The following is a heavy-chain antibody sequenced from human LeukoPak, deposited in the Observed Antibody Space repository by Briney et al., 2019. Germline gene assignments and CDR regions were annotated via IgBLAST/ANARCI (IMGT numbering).Heavy chain of an antibody. CDR2: ISRSSSTI. CDR1: GFTFSSYS. D-gene: IGHD1-26*01. CDR3: ARDPPIRVVGATDPFDY. J-gene: IGHJ4*02. V-gene: IGHV3-48*01. Sequence: GGSVRLSCAASGFTFSSYSMNWPRQAPGKGVVGVSYISRSSSTIYEAGSVKGRFTISRDNSKNPLFLQMNSLRAEDTAVYFCARDPPIRVVGATDPFDYWGQGTLVSVSS.